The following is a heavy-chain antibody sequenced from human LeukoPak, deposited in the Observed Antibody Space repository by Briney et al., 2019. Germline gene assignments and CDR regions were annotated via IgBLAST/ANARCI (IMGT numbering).Heavy chain of an antibody. CDR2: IYSGGST. Sequence: PGGSLRLSCATSGFTFKNYAMNWVRQAPGKGLEWVSLIYSGGSTYYADSVKGRFTISRDNSKNTLYLQMNSLRAEDTAVYYCARDLSGVTGYTYGRGIDYWGQGTLVTVSS. CDR1: GFTFKNYA. D-gene: IGHD5-18*01. V-gene: IGHV3-66*01. J-gene: IGHJ4*02. CDR3: ARDLSGVTGYTYGRGIDY.